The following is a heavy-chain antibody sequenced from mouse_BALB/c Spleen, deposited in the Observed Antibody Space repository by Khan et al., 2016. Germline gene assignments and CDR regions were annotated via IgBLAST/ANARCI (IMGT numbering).Heavy chain of an antibody. Sequence: EVQLVESGPGLVKPSQSLSLTCTVTGYSITSGYGWNWIRQFPGNKLEWMGYISYSGSTTYTPSHKSRISITRDTSKNQFFLQLNSVTTEDTATYDCARTARIKYWGQGTTLTVSS. J-gene: IGHJ2*01. CDR1: GYSITSGYG. CDR2: ISYSGST. D-gene: IGHD1-2*01. CDR3: ARTARIKY. V-gene: IGHV3-2*02.